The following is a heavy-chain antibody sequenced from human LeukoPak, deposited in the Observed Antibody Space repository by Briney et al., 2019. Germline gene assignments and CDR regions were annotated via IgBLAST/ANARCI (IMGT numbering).Heavy chain of an antibody. D-gene: IGHD3-22*01. Sequence: SETLSLTCAVSGYSISSGYYWGWIRQPPGKGPEWIGIIYNSGSTYYNPSLKSRVTISVDKSKNQFSLKLSSVTAADTAVYYCARQYYYDSSGSTFDPWGQGTLVTVSS. CDR2: IYNSGST. CDR1: GYSISSGYY. V-gene: IGHV4-38-2*01. CDR3: ARQYYYDSSGSTFDP. J-gene: IGHJ5*02.